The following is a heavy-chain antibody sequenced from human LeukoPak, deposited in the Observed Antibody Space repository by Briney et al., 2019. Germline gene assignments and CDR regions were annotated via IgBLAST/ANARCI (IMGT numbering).Heavy chain of an antibody. CDR1: GFTFDGYA. CDR3: AKDSGRWSFDY. Sequence: GRSLRLSCAASGFTFDGYAMHWVRQAPGKGLEWVSGISWHSGSIVYADSVKGRFTISRDNAKNSLYLQMNSLRAEDTALYYCAKDSGRWSFDYWGQGTLVTVSS. CDR2: ISWHSGSI. J-gene: IGHJ4*02. V-gene: IGHV3-9*01. D-gene: IGHD6-19*01.